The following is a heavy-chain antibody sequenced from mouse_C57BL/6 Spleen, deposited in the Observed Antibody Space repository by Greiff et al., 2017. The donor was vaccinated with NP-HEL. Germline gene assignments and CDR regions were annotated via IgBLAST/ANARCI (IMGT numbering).Heavy chain of an antibody. J-gene: IGHJ4*01. D-gene: IGHD1-1*01. CDR1: GFTFSDYG. CDR3: SKGYYGSSYDYAMDY. V-gene: IGHV5-17*01. Sequence: EVQGVESGGGLVKPGGSLKLSCAASGFTFSDYGMHWVRQAPEKGLEWVAYISSGSSTIYYADTVKGRFTISRDNAKNTLFLQMTSLRSEDTAMYYCSKGYYGSSYDYAMDYWGQGTSVTVSS. CDR2: ISSGSSTI.